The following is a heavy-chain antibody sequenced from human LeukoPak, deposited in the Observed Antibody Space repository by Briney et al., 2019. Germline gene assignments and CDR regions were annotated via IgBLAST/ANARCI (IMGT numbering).Heavy chain of an antibody. J-gene: IGHJ4*02. CDR2: IIPIFGTA. CDR1: GGTFSSYA. V-gene: IGHV1-69*05. D-gene: IGHD1-14*01. Sequence: SVKVSCKASGGTFSSYAISWVRQAPGQGLEWMGGIIPIFGTANYAQKFQGRVTITTDESTSTAYMELSSLRPEDTAVYYCARTRHVNWNHGRYYFDYWGQGTLVTVSS. CDR3: ARTRHVNWNHGRYYFDY.